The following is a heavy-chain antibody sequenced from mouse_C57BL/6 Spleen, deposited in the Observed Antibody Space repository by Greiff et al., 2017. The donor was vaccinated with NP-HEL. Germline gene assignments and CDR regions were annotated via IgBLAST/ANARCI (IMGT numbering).Heavy chain of an antibody. V-gene: IGHV14-2*01. D-gene: IGHD1-1*01. CDR1: GFNIKDYY. J-gene: IGHJ2*01. CDR2: IDPEDGET. CDR3: ARVTTVVVPYYFDY. Sequence: EVKLQESGAELVKPGASVKLSCTASGFNIKDYYMHWVKQRTEQGLEWIGRIDPEDGETKYAPKFQGEATITADTSSNTAYLQLSSLTSEDTAVYYCARVTTVVVPYYFDYWGQGTTLTVSS.